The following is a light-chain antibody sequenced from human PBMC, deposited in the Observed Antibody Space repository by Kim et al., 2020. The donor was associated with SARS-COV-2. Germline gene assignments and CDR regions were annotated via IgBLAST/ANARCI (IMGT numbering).Light chain of an antibody. V-gene: IGKV1-12*01. CDR1: QGISSW. CDR3: QQANSFPLT. J-gene: IGKJ4*01. CDR2: AAS. Sequence: DIQMTQFPSSVSASLGDRVTITCRASQGISSWVAWYQQRPGKAPKLLISAASNLQSGVPSRFSGSGSGTDFTLTISSLQPEDFATYYRQQANSFPLTFGGGTKVDIK.